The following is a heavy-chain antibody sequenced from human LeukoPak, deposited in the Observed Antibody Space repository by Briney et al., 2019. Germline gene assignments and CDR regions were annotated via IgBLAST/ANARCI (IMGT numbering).Heavy chain of an antibody. Sequence: GGSLRLSCAASGFTFYSYAMSWVRQAPGKGLEWFSSISGSGASTYYADSGKGRFTISRDNFKNTLYLQMNSLRAEDTALYYCAKDRGYCSSVTCDLDYWGQGTLVTVSS. CDR2: ISGSGAST. V-gene: IGHV3-23*01. CDR3: AKDRGYCSSVTCDLDY. CDR1: GFTFYSYA. D-gene: IGHD2-2*01. J-gene: IGHJ4*02.